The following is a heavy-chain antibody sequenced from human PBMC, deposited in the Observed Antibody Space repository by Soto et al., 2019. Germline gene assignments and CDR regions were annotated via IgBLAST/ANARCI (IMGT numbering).Heavy chain of an antibody. CDR3: ARRISSGVDY. D-gene: IGHD6-19*01. J-gene: IGHJ4*02. V-gene: IGHV5-51*01. CDR1: GYTFTTYW. Sequence: PGESLKISCQGSGYTFTTYWIGWVRQMPGKGLEWMGIIFPSDSDTRYSPSFQGQVTISADKSISTAYLQWSSLKASDTATYYCARRISSGVDYWGQRTLVTVSS. CDR2: IFPSDSDT.